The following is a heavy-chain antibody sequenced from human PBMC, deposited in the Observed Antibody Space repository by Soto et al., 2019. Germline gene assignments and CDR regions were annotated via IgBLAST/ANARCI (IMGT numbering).Heavy chain of an antibody. CDR2: INYSGTS. CDR3: AKYEAVAGYYLDY. V-gene: IGHV4-59*08. D-gene: IGHD6-19*01. Sequence: PSETLSLTCTVSGDSISRYYWSWIRQAPGKGLEWIGNINYSGTSNYNPSLKSRVTISVDTSDNQISLKVSSVTAADTAVYYCAKYEAVAGYYLDYWGQGTLVTVSS. J-gene: IGHJ4*02. CDR1: GDSISRYY.